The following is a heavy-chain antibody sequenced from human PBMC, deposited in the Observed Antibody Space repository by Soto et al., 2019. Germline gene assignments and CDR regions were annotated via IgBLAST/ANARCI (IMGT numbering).Heavy chain of an antibody. Sequence: QVQLVQSGAEVRKPGSSVKVSCKVSGGTFSSYAVSWVRQAPGQGLEWMGGIIPLLRRATYAQKLQGRVTIIVDECATTAYIDLSGLRSEDTAMYYCARAVWDCNGGSCYGWFGPWGQGTLVTVSS. D-gene: IGHD2-15*01. CDR2: IIPLLRRA. CDR1: GGTFSSYA. J-gene: IGHJ5*02. V-gene: IGHV1-69*01. CDR3: ARAVWDCNGGSCYGWFGP.